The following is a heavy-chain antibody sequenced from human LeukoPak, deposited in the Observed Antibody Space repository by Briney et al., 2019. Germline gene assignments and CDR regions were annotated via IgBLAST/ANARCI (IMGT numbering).Heavy chain of an antibody. Sequence: PSETLSLTCTVSGGSVNNGRYYWGWIRQPPGEELEWIGYIYYTGNTNYNPSLKSRVTMSVDTSKNQFSLKLSSVTAADTAVYYCARRVAARPDYYFDPWGQGTLVTVSS. V-gene: IGHV4-61*01. CDR2: IYYTGNT. J-gene: IGHJ5*02. D-gene: IGHD6-6*01. CDR1: GGSVNNGRYY. CDR3: ARRVAARPDYYFDP.